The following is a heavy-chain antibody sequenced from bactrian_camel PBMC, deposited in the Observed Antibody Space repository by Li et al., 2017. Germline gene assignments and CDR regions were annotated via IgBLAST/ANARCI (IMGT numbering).Heavy chain of an antibody. D-gene: IGHD5*01. V-gene: IGHV3S40*01. J-gene: IGHJ6*01. CDR3: VRLRDTGSFWTDFGY. Sequence: DVQLVESGGGLVTPGGSVTLSCAASGFMFSTYQMYWVRQAPGEGLDWVGHINSRGVITHYSDSVKGRFTISRDNAKSTAYLQMNSLKPEDTAVYCCVRLRDTGSFWTDFGYWGQGTQVTVS. CDR2: INSRGVIT. CDR1: GFMFSTYQ.